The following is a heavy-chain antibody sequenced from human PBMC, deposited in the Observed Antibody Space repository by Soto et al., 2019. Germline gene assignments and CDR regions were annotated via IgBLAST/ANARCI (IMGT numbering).Heavy chain of an antibody. Sequence: PSETLSLTCTVSGGSISSGGYYWRWIRQHPGKGLEWIGEVNHSGSTNYNPSVKSRVTISVDRSKNQFSLKLSSVTAADTALYYCARMWSRSNSHWSQGTLVTVS. CDR2: VNHSGST. V-gene: IGHV4-39*07. CDR1: GGSISSGGYY. CDR3: ARMWSRSNSH. D-gene: IGHD1-26*01. J-gene: IGHJ4*02.